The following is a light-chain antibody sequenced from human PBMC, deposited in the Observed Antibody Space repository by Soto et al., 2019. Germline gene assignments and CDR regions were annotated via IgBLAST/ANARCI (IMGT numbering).Light chain of an antibody. J-gene: IGKJ2*01. CDR3: QQYNSYPVT. V-gene: IGKV1-5*01. CDR2: DAS. CDR1: QRISSW. Sequence: GDRVTITCRASQRISSWLAWYQQKPGKAPKLLIYDASSLESGVTSRFSGSGSGTEFTLTISSLQPDDFATYYCQQYNSYPVTFGQGTKLEIK.